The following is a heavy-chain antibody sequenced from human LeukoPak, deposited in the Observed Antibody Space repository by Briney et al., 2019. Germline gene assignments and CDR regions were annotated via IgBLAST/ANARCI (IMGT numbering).Heavy chain of an antibody. CDR1: GFTFGSHS. D-gene: IGHD1-26*01. J-gene: IGHJ4*02. CDR3: ASQLVGATGLDY. Sequence: GGSLRLSCAASGFTFGSHSMNWVRQAPGKGLEWVSSISSSSSYIYYTDSVKGRFTISRDNAKNSLYLQMNSLRAEDTAVYYCASQLVGATGLDYWGQGTLVTVSS. V-gene: IGHV3-21*01. CDR2: ISSSSSYI.